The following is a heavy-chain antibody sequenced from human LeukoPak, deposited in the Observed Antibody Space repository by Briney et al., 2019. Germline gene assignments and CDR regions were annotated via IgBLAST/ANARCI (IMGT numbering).Heavy chain of an antibody. V-gene: IGHV4-30-4*01. D-gene: IGHD1-1*01. CDR1: GGSFSGYY. CDR2: IYYSGST. J-gene: IGHJ4*02. Sequence: SETLSLTCAVYGGSFSGYYWSWIRQPPGKGLEWIGYIYYSGSTYYNPSLKSRVTISVDTSKNQFSLKLSSVTAADTAVYYCARGARPDYWGQGTLVTVSS. CDR3: ARGARPDY.